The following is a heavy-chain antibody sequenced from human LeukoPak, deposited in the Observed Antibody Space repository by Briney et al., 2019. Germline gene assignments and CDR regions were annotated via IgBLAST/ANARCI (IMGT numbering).Heavy chain of an antibody. CDR2: INHSGST. J-gene: IGHJ6*02. D-gene: IGHD3-10*01. V-gene: IGHV4-34*01. CDR1: GGSFSGYY. CDR3: ARGDGTMVRGPLRRYYYGMDV. Sequence: SETLSLTCAVYGGSFSGYYWSWIRQPPGKGLEWIGEINHSGSTNYNPSLKSRVTISVDTSKNQLSLKLSSVTAADTAVYYCARGDGTMVRGPLRRYYYGMDVWGQGTTVTVSS.